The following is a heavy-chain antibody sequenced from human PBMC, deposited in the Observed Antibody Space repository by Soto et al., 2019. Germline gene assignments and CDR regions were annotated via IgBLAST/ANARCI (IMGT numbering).Heavy chain of an antibody. CDR2: TYYRSKWYN. CDR1: GYSVSSNSAA. CDR3: ARDPLSYGGIYYYYGMDV. Sequence: SQTLSLTCAISGYSVSSNSAAWNWIIQSPSRGLEWLGRTYYRSKWYNDYAVSVKSRITINPDTSKNQFSLQLNSVTPEDTAVYYCARDPLSYGGIYYYYGMDVWGQGTTFTVSS. J-gene: IGHJ6*02. D-gene: IGHD1-26*01. V-gene: IGHV6-1*01.